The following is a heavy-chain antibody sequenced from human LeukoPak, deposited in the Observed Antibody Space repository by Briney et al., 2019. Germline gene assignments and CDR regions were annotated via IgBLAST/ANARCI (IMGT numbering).Heavy chain of an antibody. V-gene: IGHV4-4*07. D-gene: IGHD3-22*01. CDR2: IWTSGTS. Sequence: SETLSLTCTVSGGSIGSYHWTWIRQPPGKGLEWIGRIWTSGTSNYNPSLKSRVSMSVDTSKNQFSLKLSSVTAADTAVYYCARCYYDSSGYYYEGGAFDIWGQGTMVTVSS. J-gene: IGHJ3*02. CDR1: GGSIGSYH. CDR3: ARCYYDSSGYYYEGGAFDI.